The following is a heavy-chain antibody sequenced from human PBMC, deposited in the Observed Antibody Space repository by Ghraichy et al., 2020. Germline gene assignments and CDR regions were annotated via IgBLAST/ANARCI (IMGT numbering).Heavy chain of an antibody. D-gene: IGHD5-18*01. Sequence: SETLSLTCTVSGGSISSSSYYWGWIRQPPGKGLEWIGSIYYSGSTYYNPSLKSRVTISVDTSKNQFSLKLSSVTAADTAVYYCARLVVVRGPDTAMVKGVGDYWGQGTLVTVSS. CDR2: IYYSGST. CDR1: GGSISSSSYY. V-gene: IGHV4-39*01. J-gene: IGHJ4*02. CDR3: ARLVVVRGPDTAMVKGVGDY.